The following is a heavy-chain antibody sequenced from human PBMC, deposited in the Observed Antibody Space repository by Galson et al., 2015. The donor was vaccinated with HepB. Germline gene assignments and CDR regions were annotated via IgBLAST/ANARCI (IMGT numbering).Heavy chain of an antibody. Sequence: SVKVSCKASGGTFSSYAISWVRQAPGQGLEWMGGIIPIFGIANYAQKFQGRVTITADESTSTAYMELSSLRSEDTAVYYCASIRRRGHSSGWYQELRYWGQGTLVTVSS. V-gene: IGHV1-69*13. CDR2: IIPIFGIA. CDR1: GGTFSSYA. CDR3: ASIRRRGHSSGWYQELRY. D-gene: IGHD6-19*01. J-gene: IGHJ4*02.